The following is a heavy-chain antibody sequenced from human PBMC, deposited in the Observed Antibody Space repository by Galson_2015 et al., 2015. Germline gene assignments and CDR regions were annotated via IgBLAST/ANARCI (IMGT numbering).Heavy chain of an antibody. CDR3: AKDRAQLEPRAFDI. CDR2: INSDGSST. J-gene: IGHJ3*02. V-gene: IGHV3-74*01. CDR1: GFTFSSYW. Sequence: SLRLSCAASGFTFSSYWMHWVRQAPGKGLVWVSRINSDGSSTSYADSVKGRFTISRDNAKNSLYLQMNSLRAEDTALYYCAKDRAQLEPRAFDIWGQGTMVTVSS. D-gene: IGHD1-1*01.